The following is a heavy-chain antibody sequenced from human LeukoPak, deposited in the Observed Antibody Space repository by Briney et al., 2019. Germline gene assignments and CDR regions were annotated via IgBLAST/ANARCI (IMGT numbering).Heavy chain of an antibody. V-gene: IGHV1-69*05. CDR1: GGTFSSYA. CDR2: IIPIFGTA. D-gene: IGHD3-10*01. CDR3: ARELSITMVRGVISYYGMDV. J-gene: IGHJ6*02. Sequence: SVEVSCKASGGTFSSYAISWVRQAPGQGLEWMGGIIPIFGTANYAQKFQGRVTITTDESTSTAYMELSSLRSEDTAVYYCARELSITMVRGVISYYGMDVWGQGTTVTVSS.